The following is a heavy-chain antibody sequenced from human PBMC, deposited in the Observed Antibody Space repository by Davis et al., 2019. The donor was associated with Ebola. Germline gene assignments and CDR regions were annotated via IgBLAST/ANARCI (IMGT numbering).Heavy chain of an antibody. CDR3: ASARISGSNADFDY. CDR2: IYYSGST. D-gene: IGHD1-26*01. J-gene: IGHJ4*02. V-gene: IGHV4-59*01. CDR1: APSISSYY. Sequence: MPSQTLSPTCPLSAPSISSYYSSWIRHPPGKGLEWIGYIYYSGSTNYNPSLKSRVTISVDTSKNQFSLKLSSVTAADTAVYYCASARISGSNADFDYWGQGTLVTVSS.